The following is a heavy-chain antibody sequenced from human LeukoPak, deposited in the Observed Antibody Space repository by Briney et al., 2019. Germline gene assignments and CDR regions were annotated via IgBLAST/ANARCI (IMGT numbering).Heavy chain of an antibody. CDR1: GYTFTGYY. CDR2: INPNSGGT. J-gene: IGHJ6*03. D-gene: IGHD6-13*01. CDR3: ARDPGASGTYYYYYYMDV. Sequence: ASVKVSCKASGYTFTGYYMHWVRQAPGQGLEGMGWINPNSGGTNYAQKFQGRVTMTRDTSISTAYMELSRLRSDDTAVYYCARDPGASGTYYYYYYMDVWGKGTTVTVSS. V-gene: IGHV1-2*02.